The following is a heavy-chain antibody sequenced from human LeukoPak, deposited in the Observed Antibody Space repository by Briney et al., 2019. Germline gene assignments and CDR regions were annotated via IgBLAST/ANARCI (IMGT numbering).Heavy chain of an antibody. CDR3: ARVYYSSSYDYWYFDL. J-gene: IGHJ2*01. D-gene: IGHD6-13*01. Sequence: SETLSLTCTVSGGSISSYYWSWIRQPPGKGLEWIGYIYYSGSTNYNPSLKSRVTISVDTSKNQFSLKLTSVTAADTAVYYCARVYYSSSYDYWYFDLWGRGTLVTVSS. CDR2: IYYSGST. CDR1: GGSISSYY. V-gene: IGHV4-59*01.